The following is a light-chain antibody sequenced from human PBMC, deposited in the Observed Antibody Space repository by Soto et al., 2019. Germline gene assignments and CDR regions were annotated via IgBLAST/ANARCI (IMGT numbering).Light chain of an antibody. V-gene: IGLV2-14*01. CDR1: SSDVGGYNY. CDR2: DVS. J-gene: IGLJ1*01. CDR3: SSYTSGSTHYV. Sequence: QSVLTQPASVSGSPGQSITISCTGTSSDVGGYNYVSWYQQHPGKAPKLMIYDVSNRPSGVSNRFSGSKSGNTASLTISGLQAEDEADYYCSSYTSGSTHYVFGTGTKVTAL.